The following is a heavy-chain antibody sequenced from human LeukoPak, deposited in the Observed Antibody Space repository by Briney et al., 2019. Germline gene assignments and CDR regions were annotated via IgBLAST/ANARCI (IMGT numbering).Heavy chain of an antibody. D-gene: IGHD6-6*01. J-gene: IGHJ4*02. CDR3: ARGIEYSGSFPFDY. CDR2: ISAYNGNT. V-gene: IGHV1-18*01. Sequence: GASVKVSCTASGYTFTSYGISWVRQAPGQGLEWMGWISAYNGNTNYAQKLQGRVTMTTDTSTSTAYMELRSLRSDDTAVYYCARGIEYSGSFPFDYWGQGTLVTVSS. CDR1: GYTFTSYG.